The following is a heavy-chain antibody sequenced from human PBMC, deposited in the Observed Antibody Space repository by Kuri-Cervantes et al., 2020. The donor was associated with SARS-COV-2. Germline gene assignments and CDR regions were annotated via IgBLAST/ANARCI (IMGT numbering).Heavy chain of an antibody. CDR2: ISGDGGST. CDR1: GFSVSSNF. V-gene: IGHV3-43*02. J-gene: IGHJ6*02. D-gene: IGHD3-22*01. Sequence: GESLKISCAASGFSVSSNFMSWVRQAPGKGLEWVSLISGDGGSTYYADSVKGRFTISRDNSKNSLYLQMNSLRTEDTALYYCAKDWGYYDSSGYLMDVWGQGTTVTVSS. CDR3: AKDWGYYDSSGYLMDV.